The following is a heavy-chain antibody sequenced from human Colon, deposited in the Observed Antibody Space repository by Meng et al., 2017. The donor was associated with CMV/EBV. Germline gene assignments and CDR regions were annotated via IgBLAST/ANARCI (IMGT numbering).Heavy chain of an antibody. CDR2: IYWDDDK. J-gene: IGHJ4*02. CDR1: GFSLSTNGVT. V-gene: IGHV2-5*02. CDR3: AHRFLRDSSSSLHFDS. D-gene: IGHD6-6*01. Sequence: QITFKESGPTLVQPTPTLTLTCTFSGFSLSTNGVTVGWIRQPPGKALEWLALIYWDDDKRYSPSLKSRLTITKDTSKNQVVLTMINMDPVDTATYYCAHRFLRDSSSSLHFDSWGQGTLVTVSS.